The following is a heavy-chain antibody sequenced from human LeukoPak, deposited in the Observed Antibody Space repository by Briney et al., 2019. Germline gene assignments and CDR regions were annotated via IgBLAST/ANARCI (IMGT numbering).Heavy chain of an antibody. J-gene: IGHJ3*02. Sequence: ASVKVSCKASGYTFTSYYMHWVRQAPGQGLEWMGIINPSGGSTSYAQKFQGRVTITADKSTSTAYMELSSLRSEDTAVYYCARAGNVEMATGDAFDIWGQGTMVTVSS. V-gene: IGHV1-46*01. D-gene: IGHD5-24*01. CDR2: INPSGGST. CDR1: GYTFTSYY. CDR3: ARAGNVEMATGDAFDI.